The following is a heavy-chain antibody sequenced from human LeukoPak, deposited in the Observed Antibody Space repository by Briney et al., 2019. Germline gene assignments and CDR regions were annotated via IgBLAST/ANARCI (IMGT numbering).Heavy chain of an antibody. CDR1: GFTFRSYA. V-gene: IGHV3-15*01. Sequence: GGSLRLSCVVSGFTFRSYAMSWVRQAPGKGLELVGRIKSKVDGETIDYAAPVKDRFTISRDDSKNTVYLQMNSLKTEDTAVYFCCTGGYYLDYWGQGTLVTVSS. CDR3: CTGGYYLDY. CDR2: IKSKVDGETI. D-gene: IGHD6-25*01. J-gene: IGHJ4*02.